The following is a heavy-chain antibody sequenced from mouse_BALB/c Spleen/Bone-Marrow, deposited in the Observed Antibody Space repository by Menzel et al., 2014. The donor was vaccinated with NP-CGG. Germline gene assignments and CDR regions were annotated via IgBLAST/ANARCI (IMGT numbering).Heavy chain of an antibody. CDR1: GYTFTSYW. CDR3: ARGATVVARYFDS. Sequence: VQLQQSGAELAKPGASVMMSCKASGYTFTSYWMHWVKQRPGQALEWIGYINPSTGYTEFNQKFKDKATLTAGKSSSTAYMHLSSLPSDDSAVYYCARGATVVARYFDSWGQGTTLTVSS. V-gene: IGHV1-7*01. J-gene: IGHJ2*01. D-gene: IGHD1-1*01. CDR2: INPSTGYT.